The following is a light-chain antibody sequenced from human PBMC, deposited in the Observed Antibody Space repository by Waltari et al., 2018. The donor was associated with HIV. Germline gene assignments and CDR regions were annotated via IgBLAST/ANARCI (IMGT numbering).Light chain of an antibody. CDR1: SSDIGAYDL. CDR2: EVT. CDR3: SSYGDSLKVL. Sequence: QSALTQPPSASGSLGQSVTIPCTGPSSDIGAYDLVSWFQQHPHSAPKLLLYEVTRRPATVSDRFSGSRSGNTAFLTVAGLQPDDEATYFCSSYGDSLKVLFGGGTNVTVL. J-gene: IGLJ2*01. V-gene: IGLV2-8*01.